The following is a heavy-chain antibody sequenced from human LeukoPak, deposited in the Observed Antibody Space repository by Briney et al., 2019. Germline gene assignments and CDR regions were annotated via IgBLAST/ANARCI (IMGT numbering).Heavy chain of an antibody. Sequence: GGSLRLSCAASGFTFSRYWMRWVRQAPGKGLEGVANIKNDGSEEYYVDSVKGRFTISRDNARNSLFLQMNSLTVEDTAVYYCATGANLFQYWGQGTLVTVSS. J-gene: IGHJ4*02. V-gene: IGHV3-7*01. CDR3: ATGANLFQY. D-gene: IGHD4/OR15-4a*01. CDR1: GFTFSRYW. CDR2: IKNDGSEE.